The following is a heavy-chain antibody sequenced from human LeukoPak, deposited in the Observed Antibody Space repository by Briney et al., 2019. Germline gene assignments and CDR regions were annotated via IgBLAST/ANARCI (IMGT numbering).Heavy chain of an antibody. V-gene: IGHV4-34*01. CDR1: GGSFSGYY. J-gene: IGHJ4*02. Sequence: SETLSLTCAVYGGSFSGYYWSWIRQPPGKGLEWIGEINHGGSTNYNPSLKSRVTISVDTSKNQFSLKLSSVTAADTAVYYCARSQILTGRTFDYWGQGTLVTVSS. CDR2: INHGGST. D-gene: IGHD3-9*01. CDR3: ARSQILTGRTFDY.